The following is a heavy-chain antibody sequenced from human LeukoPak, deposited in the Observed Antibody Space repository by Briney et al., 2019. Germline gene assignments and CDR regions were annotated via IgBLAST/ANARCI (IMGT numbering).Heavy chain of an antibody. V-gene: IGHV4-61*05. J-gene: IGHJ6*03. CDR1: GGSISSSSYY. D-gene: IGHD6-13*01. Sequence: SETLSLTCTVSGGSISSSSYYWGWIRQPPGKGLEWIGYFYYSGITNYNPSLKSRVTISVDTSKNQFSLRLSSVIAADTAVYYCARGISSKYYYYYYMDVWGKGTTVTISS. CDR2: FYYSGIT. CDR3: ARGISSKYYYYYYMDV.